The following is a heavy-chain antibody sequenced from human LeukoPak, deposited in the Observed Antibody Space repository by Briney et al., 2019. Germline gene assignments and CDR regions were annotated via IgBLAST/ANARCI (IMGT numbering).Heavy chain of an antibody. J-gene: IGHJ3*02. V-gene: IGHV3-23*01. Sequence: PGGSLRLSCAASGFTFSSYAMSWVRQAPGKGLEWVSAISGSGGSTYYADSVKGRFTISRDNSKNTLYLQMNSLRAEDTAVYYCAGRAVVPAAMPWQHAFDIWGQGTMVTVSS. D-gene: IGHD2-2*01. CDR1: GFTFSSYA. CDR3: AGRAVVPAAMPWQHAFDI. CDR2: ISGSGGST.